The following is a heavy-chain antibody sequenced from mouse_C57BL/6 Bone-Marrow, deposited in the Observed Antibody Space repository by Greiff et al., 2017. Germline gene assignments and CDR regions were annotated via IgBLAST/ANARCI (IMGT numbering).Heavy chain of an antibody. V-gene: IGHV1-54*01. CDR1: GYAFTNYL. CDR3: ARSYYGWFAY. Sequence: QVQLKESGAELVRPGTSVKVSCKASGYAFTNYLIEWVKQRPGQGLEWIGVINPGSGGTNYNEKFKGKATLTADKSSSTAYMQLSSLTSEDSAVYFCARSYYGWFAYWGQGTLVTVSA. D-gene: IGHD1-1*01. J-gene: IGHJ3*01. CDR2: INPGSGGT.